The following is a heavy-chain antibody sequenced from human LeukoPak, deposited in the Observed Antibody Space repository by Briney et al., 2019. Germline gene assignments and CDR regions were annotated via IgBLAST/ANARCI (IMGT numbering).Heavy chain of an antibody. J-gene: IGHJ3*02. CDR1: GFTFSTYA. V-gene: IGHV3-30-3*01. CDR3: ARVLRDYDSRAYDAFDI. CDR2: ISYDGGNK. D-gene: IGHD3-22*01. Sequence: GGSLRLSCAASGFTFSTYAMHWVRQAPGKGLEWVAVISYDGGNKYYADSVKGRFTISRDNSKNTVYLQMNSLRAEDTAVYYCARVLRDYDSRAYDAFDIWGQGTMVTVSS.